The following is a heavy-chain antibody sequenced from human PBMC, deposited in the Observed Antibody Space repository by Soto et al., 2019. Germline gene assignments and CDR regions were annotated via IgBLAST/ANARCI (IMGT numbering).Heavy chain of an antibody. D-gene: IGHD1-26*01. J-gene: IGHJ4*01. Sequence: KVSXXAXGYTFTSCDINWVRQAXXQVXXWMGWMNPNSGNTGYAQKFQGRVTMTRNTSISTAYMELSSLRSEDTAVYFCARGEQYSGRIFDYWGQGTLVTVSS. CDR1: GYTFTSCD. CDR3: ARGEQYSGRIFDY. CDR2: MNPNSGNT. V-gene: IGHV1-8*01.